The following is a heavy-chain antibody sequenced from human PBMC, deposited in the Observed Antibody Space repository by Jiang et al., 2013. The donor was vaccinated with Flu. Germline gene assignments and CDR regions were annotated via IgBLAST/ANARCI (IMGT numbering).Heavy chain of an antibody. CDR3: TRDRPDYYYYGMDV. V-gene: IGHV3-49*04. CDR1: GFTFGDYA. Sequence: VQLVESGGGLVQPGRSLRLSCTASGFTFGDYAMSWVRQAPGKGLEWVGFIRSKAYGGTTEYAASVKGRFTISRDDSKSIAYLQMNSLKTEDTAVYYCTRDRPDYYYYGMDVWGQGTT. J-gene: IGHJ6*02. CDR2: IRSKAYGGTT.